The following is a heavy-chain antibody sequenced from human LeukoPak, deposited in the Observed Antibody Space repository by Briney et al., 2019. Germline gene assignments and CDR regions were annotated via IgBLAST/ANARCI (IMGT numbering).Heavy chain of an antibody. D-gene: IGHD5-12*01. CDR1: GYSFSTFD. J-gene: IGHJ3*02. Sequence: SLKVSCKTSGYSFSTFDISWVRQAPGQGLEWMGRIIPIFGIANYAQKFQGRVTITADKSTSTAYMELSSLRSEDTAVYYCARGLATRPLPYAFDIWGQGTMVTVSS. CDR3: ARGLATRPLPYAFDI. CDR2: IIPIFGIA. V-gene: IGHV1-69*04.